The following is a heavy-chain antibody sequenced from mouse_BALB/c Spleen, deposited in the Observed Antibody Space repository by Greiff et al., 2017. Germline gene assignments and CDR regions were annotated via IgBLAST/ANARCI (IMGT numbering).Heavy chain of an antibody. Sequence: EVKLQESGAELVRSGASVKLSCTASGFNIKDYYMHWVKQRPEQGLEWIGWIDPENGDTEYALKFQGKATMTADTSSNTAYLQLSSLTSEDTAVYYCNAYGTGAMDYWGQGTSVTVSS. CDR1: GFNIKDYY. CDR2: IDPENGDT. D-gene: IGHD4-1*01. CDR3: NAYGTGAMDY. V-gene: IGHV14-4*02. J-gene: IGHJ4*01.